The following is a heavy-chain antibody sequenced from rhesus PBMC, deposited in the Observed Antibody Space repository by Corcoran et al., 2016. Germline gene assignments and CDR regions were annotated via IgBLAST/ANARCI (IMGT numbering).Heavy chain of an antibody. CDR3: ARDRGIAAAYNRFDV. CDR1: GYSISRVYG. J-gene: IGHJ5-1*01. Sequence: QVQLQESGPGLVKPSETLSLTCSVSGYSISRVYGWGCFSQPPVMGLEWIGQIYGGSGSNYYNHSLKSRVTVSKDTSKNQFSLKLSSVTAADTAVYYCARDRGIAAAYNRFDVWGPGVLVTVSS. V-gene: IGHV4-127*01. D-gene: IGHD6-31*01. CDR2: IYGGSGSN.